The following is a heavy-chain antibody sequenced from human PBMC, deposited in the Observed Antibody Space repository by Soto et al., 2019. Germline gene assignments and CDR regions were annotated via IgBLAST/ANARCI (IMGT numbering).Heavy chain of an antibody. J-gene: IGHJ4*02. CDR2: ISGSGGST. CDR1: GFTFSSYA. Sequence: GGSLRLSCAASGFTFSSYAMSWVRQAPGKGLEWVSAISGSGGSTYYADSVKGRFTISRDNSKNTLYLQMNSLRAEDTAVYYCAKGPPTARSVVVVSATGVDYWGQGTLVTVSS. V-gene: IGHV3-23*01. D-gene: IGHD2-15*01. CDR3: AKGPPTARSVVVVSATGVDY.